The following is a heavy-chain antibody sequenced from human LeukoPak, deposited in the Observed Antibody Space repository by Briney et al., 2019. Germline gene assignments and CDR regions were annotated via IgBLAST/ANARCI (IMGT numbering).Heavy chain of an antibody. CDR2: IYSGGDT. D-gene: IGHD3-10*01. Sequence: PGGSLRLSCAASGFTFSSYAMSWVRQAPGKGLEWVSLIYSGGDTYYADSVKGRFTISRDNSRNTLYLQMNSLRAEDTAVYYCARDKGFDGYWGQGTLVTVSS. V-gene: IGHV3-23*03. CDR1: GFTFSSYA. J-gene: IGHJ4*02. CDR3: ARDKGFDGY.